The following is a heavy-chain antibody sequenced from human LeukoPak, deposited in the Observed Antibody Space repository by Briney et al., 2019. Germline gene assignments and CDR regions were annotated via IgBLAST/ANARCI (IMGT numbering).Heavy chain of an antibody. J-gene: IGHJ6*02. CDR3: ARELRSSQELPHSGMDV. D-gene: IGHD1-26*01. CDR2: IWYDGSNK. V-gene: IGHV3-33*01. Sequence: GGSLRLSCAASGFTFSSYGMHWVRQAPGKGLEWVAVIWYDGSNKYYADSVKGRFTISRDNSKNTLYLQMNSLRAEDTAVYYCARELRSSQELPHSGMDVWGQGTTVTVSS. CDR1: GFTFSSYG.